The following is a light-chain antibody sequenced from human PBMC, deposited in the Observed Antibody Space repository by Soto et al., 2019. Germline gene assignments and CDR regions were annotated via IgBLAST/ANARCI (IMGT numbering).Light chain of an antibody. CDR3: QQTYSALTWT. CDR1: QSISSY. Sequence: DIQLTQSPSFLSSSVGDRVTITVLSSQSISSYLNWFQQKPGKAPTLLIFAASRLRSGVPSRFRGSGSGTVFTLTISSLQPEDFATYYCQQTYSALTWTFGQGTKVDIK. CDR2: AAS. V-gene: IGKV1-39*01. J-gene: IGKJ1*01.